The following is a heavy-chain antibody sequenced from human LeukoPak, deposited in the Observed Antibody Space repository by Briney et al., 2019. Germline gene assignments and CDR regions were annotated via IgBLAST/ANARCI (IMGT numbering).Heavy chain of an antibody. CDR3: VGVETITMVRGASGDV. J-gene: IGHJ6*04. Sequence: AGGSLRLSCAASGFIVSNYAMTWVRQAPGKGLEWVSAIGYSAGDTYYADSVKGRFTTSRDNSKNTLDLQMNSLSVEDTAVYYCVGVETITMVRGASGDVWGKGTTVTVSS. CDR1: GFIVSNYA. CDR2: IGYSAGDT. D-gene: IGHD3-10*01. V-gene: IGHV3-23*01.